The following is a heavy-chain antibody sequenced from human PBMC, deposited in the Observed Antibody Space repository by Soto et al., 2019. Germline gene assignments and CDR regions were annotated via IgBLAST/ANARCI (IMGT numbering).Heavy chain of an antibody. CDR2: INSDGSST. Sequence: GGSLRLSCAASGFTFSSYWMHWVRQAPGKGLVWVSRINSDGSSTSYADSVKGRFTISRDNAKNTLYLQMNSLRAEDTAVYYCARDPGYCSGGSCRNWFDPWGPGTLVTVSS. CDR1: GFTFSSYW. V-gene: IGHV3-74*01. J-gene: IGHJ5*02. D-gene: IGHD2-15*01. CDR3: ARDPGYCSGGSCRNWFDP.